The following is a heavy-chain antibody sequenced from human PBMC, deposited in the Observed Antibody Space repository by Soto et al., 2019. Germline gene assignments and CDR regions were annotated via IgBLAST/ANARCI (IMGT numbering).Heavy chain of an antibody. CDR1: GFTFSVYA. J-gene: IGHJ4*02. Sequence: EVQLLESGGGSVQPGGSLRLSCAASGFTFSVYAMSWVRQAPGKGLEWVSSISGDSDRTYYADSVEGRFTSSRDNSKNTLYLQMDSLRAEDTAVYYCAKVKTWTYLDFWGQGTLVTVSS. CDR3: AKVKTWTYLDF. V-gene: IGHV3-23*01. CDR2: ISGDSDRT. D-gene: IGHD5-12*01.